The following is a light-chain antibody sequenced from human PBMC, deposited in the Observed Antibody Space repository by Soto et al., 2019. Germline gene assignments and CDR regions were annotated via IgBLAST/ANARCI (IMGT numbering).Light chain of an antibody. CDR3: CSYTSCITRV. Sequence: SALTQPASVSGSPGQSITISCTGTSSDVGGYNYVSWYQQHPGKAPKLMIYEVSNRPSGVSNRFSGSKSGNTASLTISGLQAEDEADYYCCSYTSCITRVFGGGTKLTVL. V-gene: IGLV2-14*01. CDR1: SSDVGGYNY. CDR2: EVS. J-gene: IGLJ2*01.